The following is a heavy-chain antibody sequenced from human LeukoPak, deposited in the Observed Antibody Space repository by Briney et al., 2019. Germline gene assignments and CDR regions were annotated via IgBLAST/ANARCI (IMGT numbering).Heavy chain of an antibody. V-gene: IGHV3-53*01. D-gene: IGHD3-3*01. J-gene: IGHJ5*02. CDR2: IYSGGST. CDR1: GFTVSSNY. CDR3: ARFLGSNWFDP. Sequence: GGSLRLSCAASGFTVSSNYMSWVRQAPGKGLEWVSVIYSGGSTYYADSVKGRFTISRDNSKNTLYLQMYSLRAEDTAVYYCARFLGSNWFDPWGQGTLVTVSS.